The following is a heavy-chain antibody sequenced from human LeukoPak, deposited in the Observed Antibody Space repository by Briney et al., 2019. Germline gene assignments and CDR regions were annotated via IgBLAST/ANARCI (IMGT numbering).Heavy chain of an antibody. CDR2: INPDSGDT. J-gene: IGHJ6*02. CDR3: ARGAGSGSLAYDYGMDV. D-gene: IGHD3-10*01. V-gene: IGHV1-2*02. CDR1: GYTFTVYY. Sequence: SGKVSCKASGYTFTVYYMHWVRQAPGQGLESMGWINPDSGDTNYEQKFQGRVTMTRDTSIGTAYMQLSRLRSDDTALYYCARGAGSGSLAYDYGMDVWGQGTTVTVSS.